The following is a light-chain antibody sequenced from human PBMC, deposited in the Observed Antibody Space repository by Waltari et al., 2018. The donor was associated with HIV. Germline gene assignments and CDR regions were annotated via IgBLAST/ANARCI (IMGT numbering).Light chain of an antibody. CDR1: QSVSSY. CDR3: QQRSNWPPYT. Sequence: EIVLPQSPATLSLSPGERATPPCRASQSVSSYLAWYQQNPGQAPRLLSYDASNRATGIPARFSGSGSGTDFTLTITSLEPEDFAVYYCQQRSNWPPYTFSQGTKLEIK. CDR2: DAS. V-gene: IGKV3-11*01. J-gene: IGKJ2*01.